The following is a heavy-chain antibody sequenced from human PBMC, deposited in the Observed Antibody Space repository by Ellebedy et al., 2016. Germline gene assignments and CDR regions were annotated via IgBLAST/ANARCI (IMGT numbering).Heavy chain of an antibody. V-gene: IGHV4-39*01. CDR1: GGSISNSNYY. CDR3: ARHVKALRGTPHYYFDL. Sequence: GSLRLXXSVSGGSISNSNYYWGWVRQPPGKGLEWIASVFYSGSTFYNPSLRSRVTMSADTSKNQFSLNLSSVTAADTAEYHCARHVKALRGTPHYYFDLWGPGTLVTVSS. J-gene: IGHJ2*01. D-gene: IGHD1-26*01. CDR2: VFYSGST.